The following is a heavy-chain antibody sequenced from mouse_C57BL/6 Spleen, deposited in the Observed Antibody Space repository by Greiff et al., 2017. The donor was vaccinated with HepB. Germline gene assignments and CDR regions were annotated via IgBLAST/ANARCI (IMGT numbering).Heavy chain of an antibody. CDR2: IWGDGST. CDR1: GFSLTSYG. CDR3: AKPLYSNYEAWFAY. V-gene: IGHV2-3*01. J-gene: IGHJ3*01. D-gene: IGHD2-5*01. Sequence: VKLVESGPGLVAPSQSLSITCTVSGFSLTSYGVSWVRQPPGKGLEWLGVIWGDGSTNYHSALISRLSISKDNSKSQVFLKLNSLQTDDTATYYCAKPLYSNYEAWFAYWGQGTLVTVSA.